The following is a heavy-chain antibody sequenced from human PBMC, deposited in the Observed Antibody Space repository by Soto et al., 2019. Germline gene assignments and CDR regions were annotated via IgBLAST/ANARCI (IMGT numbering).Heavy chain of an antibody. Sequence: ASVKVSCKASRYTYTSYDSNWVRQATGQGLEWMGWISAYNGNTNYAQKLQGRVTMTTDTFTRTAYMEVRSLRSDDTAVYYCAREGTCSSTSCPTYFSFGMDVWGQGTTVTVSS. CDR1: RYTYTSYD. CDR3: AREGTCSSTSCPTYFSFGMDV. J-gene: IGHJ6*02. V-gene: IGHV1-18*01. D-gene: IGHD2-2*01. CDR2: ISAYNGNT.